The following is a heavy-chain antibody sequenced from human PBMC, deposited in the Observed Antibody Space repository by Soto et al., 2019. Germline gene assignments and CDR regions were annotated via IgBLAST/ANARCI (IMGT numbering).Heavy chain of an antibody. CDR2: IYYSGNT. J-gene: IGHJ2*01. CDR3: ARGRGDGYNQDWYFDL. CDR1: GDSVTSGDYY. D-gene: IGHD3-10*01. V-gene: IGHV4-61*08. Sequence: SETLSLTCTVSGDSVTSGDYYWSWIRQPPGKGLEWIGYIYYSGNTNYSPSLKSRVAISLDTSHNQFSLKLSSVTAADTAVYYXARGRGDGYNQDWYFDLWGLGTLVTVSS.